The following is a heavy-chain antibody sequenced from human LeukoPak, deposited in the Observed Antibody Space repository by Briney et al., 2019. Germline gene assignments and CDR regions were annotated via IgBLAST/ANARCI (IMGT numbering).Heavy chain of an antibody. CDR3: ARGQSSSSWYY. V-gene: IGHV1-3*01. CDR1: GYTFTSYA. Sequence: GASVKVSCWASGYTFTSYAMHWVRQAPGQRLEWMGWINAGNGNTKYSQKSQGRVTITRDTSASTAYMELSSLRSEDTAVYYCARGQSSSSWYYWGQGTLVTVSS. J-gene: IGHJ4*02. D-gene: IGHD6-13*01. CDR2: INAGNGNT.